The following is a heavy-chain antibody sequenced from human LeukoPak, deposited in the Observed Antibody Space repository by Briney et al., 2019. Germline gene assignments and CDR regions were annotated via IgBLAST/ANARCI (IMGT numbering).Heavy chain of an antibody. CDR3: AKRGGWVTNLYYYYMDV. V-gene: IGHV3-30*02. Sequence: GGSLRLSCAASGFTFSSYGMHWVRQAPGKGLEWVAFIRYDGSNKYYADSVKGRFTISRDNSKNTLYLQMNSLRAEDTAVYYCAKRGGWVTNLYYYYMDVWGKGTTVTVSS. CDR1: GFTFSSYG. CDR2: IRYDGSNK. D-gene: IGHD4-17*01. J-gene: IGHJ6*03.